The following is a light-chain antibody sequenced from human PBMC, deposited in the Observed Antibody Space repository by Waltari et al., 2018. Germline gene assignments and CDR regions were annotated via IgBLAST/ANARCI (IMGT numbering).Light chain of an antibody. Sequence: DIQLTQSPSFLSASVGDRVTISCRAGQDISSYLAWYQQKPGEAPKLLIYAASTLQSVVPSRFSGSGSGTEFTLTISSLQPEDFAAYYCQQLNVYPLTFGGGSKVEIK. CDR1: QDISSY. CDR3: QQLNVYPLT. CDR2: AAS. V-gene: IGKV1-9*01. J-gene: IGKJ4*01.